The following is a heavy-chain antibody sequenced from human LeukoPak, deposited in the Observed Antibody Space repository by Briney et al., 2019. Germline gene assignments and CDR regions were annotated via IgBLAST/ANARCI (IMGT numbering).Heavy chain of an antibody. CDR1: GFTFSSYA. CDR3: ASTYYYDSSGHSY. D-gene: IGHD3-22*01. Sequence: PGGSLRLSCAASGFTFSSYAMPWVRQAPGKGLEWVAVISYDGSNKYYADSVKGRFTISRDNSKNTLYLQMNSLRAEDTAVYYCASTYYYDSSGHSYWGQGTLVTVSS. CDR2: ISYDGSNK. J-gene: IGHJ4*02. V-gene: IGHV3-30-3*01.